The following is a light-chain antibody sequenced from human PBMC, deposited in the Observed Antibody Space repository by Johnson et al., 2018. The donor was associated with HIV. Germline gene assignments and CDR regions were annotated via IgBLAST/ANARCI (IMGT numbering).Light chain of an antibody. CDR1: SSNIGKNY. Sequence: QSLLTQPPSVSAAPGQMVSISCSGSSSNIGKNYVSWYQQFPGTAPKLLIHENNKRPSGIPDRFSGSKSGTSATLGITGLQPGDEADYYCGTWDSSLSSFVFGTGTKVTVI. V-gene: IGLV1-51*02. J-gene: IGLJ1*01. CDR3: GTWDSSLSSFV. CDR2: ENN.